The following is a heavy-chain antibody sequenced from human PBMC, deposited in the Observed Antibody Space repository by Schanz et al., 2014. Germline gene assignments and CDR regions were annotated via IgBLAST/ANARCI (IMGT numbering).Heavy chain of an antibody. V-gene: IGHV3-11*05. D-gene: IGHD2-15*01. CDR1: GFTFSKAW. J-gene: IGHJ4*02. CDR2: ISSDNNYA. CDR3: ATENWWTVEK. Sequence: VQLVESGGGLVKPGGSLRLSCAASGFTFSKAWMSWVRQAPGKGLEWVSYISSDNNYAYYADSMRGRFTISRDNAKNSLYLQMNSLRAEDTAVYYCATENWWTVEKWGQGTLVTVSS.